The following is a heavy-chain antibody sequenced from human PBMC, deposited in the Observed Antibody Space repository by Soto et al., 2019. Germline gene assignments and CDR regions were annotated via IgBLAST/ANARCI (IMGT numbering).Heavy chain of an antibody. CDR3: ARDYGVRYFEF. CDR1: GFGVSGNS. J-gene: IGHJ4*02. D-gene: IGHD3-16*02. Sequence: VESGERLVQPGGSLRLSCAASGFGVSGNSMSWVRQAPGKGLEWISIIYSGGDTFYADSVKGRFLISRDISRNTVYLQMDSLTAEDTAMYFCARDYGVRYFEFWGPATLVTVSS. V-gene: IGHV3-66*01. CDR2: IYSGGDT.